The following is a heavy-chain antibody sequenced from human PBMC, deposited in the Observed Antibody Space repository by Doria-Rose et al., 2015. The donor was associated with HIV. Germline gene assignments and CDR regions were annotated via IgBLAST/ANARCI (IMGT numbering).Heavy chain of an antibody. J-gene: IGHJ4*02. CDR2: MFSDDER. D-gene: IGHD6-13*01. V-gene: IGHV2-26*01. CDR1: GVSLSSPGMG. Sequence: QITLKESGPALVKPTETLTLTCTVSGVSLSSPGMGVSWIRQPPGKALEWLANMFSDDERSYITSLKSRLTISSGTSKSQVVLTMTDMDPVDTATYYCARIKSSRWYHKYYFDFWGQGTLVIVSA. CDR3: ARIKSSRWYHKYYFDF.